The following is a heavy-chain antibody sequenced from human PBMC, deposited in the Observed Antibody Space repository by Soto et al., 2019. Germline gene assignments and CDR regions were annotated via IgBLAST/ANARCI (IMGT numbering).Heavy chain of an antibody. J-gene: IGHJ3*02. CDR3: ARVTSRGSYSAFDI. CDR2: ISAYNGNT. CDR1: GYTFTSYG. V-gene: IGHV1-18*01. D-gene: IGHD1-26*01. Sequence: ASVKVSCKASGYTFTSYGISWVRQAPGQGLEWMGWISAYNGNTNYAQKHQGRVTMTTDTSTSTAYMELRSLRSVDTAVYYCARVTSRGSYSAFDIWGQGTMVTVSS.